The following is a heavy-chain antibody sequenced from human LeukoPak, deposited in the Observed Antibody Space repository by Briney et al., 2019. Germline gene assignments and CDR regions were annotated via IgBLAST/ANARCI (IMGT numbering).Heavy chain of an antibody. CDR1: GESFTGYY. CDR2: INQSGTT. CDR3: ARAMTPRWLAYYFDY. V-gene: IGHV4-34*01. D-gene: IGHD6-19*01. J-gene: IGHJ4*02. Sequence: PSETLSLTCAVYGESFTGYYWTWIRQPPGKGLEWIGEINQSGTTNYNPPLKSRVSISVDTSKNQFSLKLRSVTAADTAVYYCARAMTPRWLAYYFDYWGQGTLVTVSS.